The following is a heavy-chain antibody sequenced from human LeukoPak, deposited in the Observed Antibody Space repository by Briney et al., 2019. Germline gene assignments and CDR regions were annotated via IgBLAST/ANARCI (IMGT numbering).Heavy chain of an antibody. Sequence: ASVKVSFKASGYTFTSYDINWVRQATGQGLEWMGWMNPNSGNTGYAQKFQGRVTITRDTSASTAYMELSSLRSEDMAVYYCARTSGSYWGYFDYWGQGTLVTVSS. CDR2: MNPNSGNT. D-gene: IGHD1-26*01. J-gene: IGHJ4*02. CDR3: ARTSGSYWGYFDY. V-gene: IGHV1-8*01. CDR1: GYTFTSYD.